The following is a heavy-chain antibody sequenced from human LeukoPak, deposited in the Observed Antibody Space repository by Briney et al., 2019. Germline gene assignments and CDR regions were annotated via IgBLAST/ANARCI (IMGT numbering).Heavy chain of an antibody. D-gene: IGHD6-19*01. Sequence: GGSLRLSCAASGFTFSSYAMSWVRQAPGKGLEWVSAISGSGGSTYYADSVKGRFTISRDNAKNSLYLQMNSLRAEDTALYYCAKDERSSGFGIFDYWGQGTLVTVSS. CDR1: GFTFSSYA. CDR3: AKDERSSGFGIFDY. V-gene: IGHV3-23*01. CDR2: ISGSGGST. J-gene: IGHJ4*02.